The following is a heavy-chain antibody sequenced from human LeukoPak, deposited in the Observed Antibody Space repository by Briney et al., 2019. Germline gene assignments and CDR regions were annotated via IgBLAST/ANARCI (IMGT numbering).Heavy chain of an antibody. D-gene: IGHD3-3*01. J-gene: IGHJ6*03. CDR3: ARVRITIFGEVIIPDYYYYMDV. CDR1: GFTFSSYS. CDR2: ISSSSSTI. Sequence: PGGSLRLSCAASGFTFSSYSMNWVRQAPGKGLEWVSYISSSSSTIYYADSVKGRFTISRDNAKNSLYLQMNSLRAEDTALYCCARVRITIFGEVIIPDYYYYMDVWGKGTTVTVSS. V-gene: IGHV3-48*04.